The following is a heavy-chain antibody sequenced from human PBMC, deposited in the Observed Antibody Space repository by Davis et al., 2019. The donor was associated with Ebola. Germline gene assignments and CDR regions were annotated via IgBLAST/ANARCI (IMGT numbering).Heavy chain of an antibody. CDR1: GFTFSSYW. V-gene: IGHV3-7*03. J-gene: IGHJ3*02. CDR3: ATELSGDGFDI. Sequence: GESLKISCAASGFTFSSYWMNWVRQGPGKGLEWVANIRQDGDKKNYVDSVKDQFTISRDSAKNSLFLQMNGLRAEDTALYYCATELSGDGFDIWGQGTMVTVSS. CDR2: IRQDGDKK. D-gene: IGHD1-26*01.